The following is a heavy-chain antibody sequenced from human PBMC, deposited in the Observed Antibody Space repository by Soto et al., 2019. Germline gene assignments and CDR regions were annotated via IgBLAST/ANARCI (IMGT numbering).Heavy chain of an antibody. CDR2: IYYSGST. CDR1: GGSISSGGYY. Sequence: SETLSLTCTVSGGSISSGGYYWSWIRQHPGKGLEWIGYIYYSGSTYYNPSLKSRVTISVDTSKNQFSLKLSSVTAADTAVYYCARGSPLRFLEWATPFDYWGQGTLVTVSS. CDR3: ARGSPLRFLEWATPFDY. D-gene: IGHD3-3*01. J-gene: IGHJ4*02. V-gene: IGHV4-31*03.